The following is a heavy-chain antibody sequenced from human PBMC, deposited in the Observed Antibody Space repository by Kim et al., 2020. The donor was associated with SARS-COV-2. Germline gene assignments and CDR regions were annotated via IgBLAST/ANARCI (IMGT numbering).Heavy chain of an antibody. CDR2: ISGTRGST. CDR1: GFTFNSYA. J-gene: IGHJ6*02. Sequence: GGSLRLSCAASGFTFNSYAMSWVRQAPGKGLEWVSSISGTRGSTYYSDSVKGRFTISRDNSKNTLYLQMNSLRAEDTAVYYCAKESTYDFWSGYPHYGMDVWVQGTTVTVSS. CDR3: AKESTYDFWSGYPHYGMDV. V-gene: IGHV3-23*01. D-gene: IGHD3-3*01.